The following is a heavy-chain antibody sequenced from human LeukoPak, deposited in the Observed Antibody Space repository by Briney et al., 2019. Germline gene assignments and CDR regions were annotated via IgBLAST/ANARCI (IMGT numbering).Heavy chain of an antibody. CDR2: IYYSGST. Sequence: SQTLSLTCTVSGGSISSGDYYWSWIRQPPGKGLEWIGYIYYSGSTYYNPSLKSRVTISVDTSKNQFSLKLSSVTAADTAVYYCARSPIGGDPPHWFDPWGQGTLVTVSS. CDR3: ARSPIGGDPPHWFDP. J-gene: IGHJ5*02. CDR1: GGSISSGDYY. D-gene: IGHD2-21*02. V-gene: IGHV4-30-4*01.